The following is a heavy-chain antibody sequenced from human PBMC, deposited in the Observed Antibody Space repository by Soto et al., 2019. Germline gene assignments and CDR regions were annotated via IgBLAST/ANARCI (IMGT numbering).Heavy chain of an antibody. Sequence: GASVKVSCKAFGYIFTSYYIHWVRQAPGQGLEWMGWINPFDGSRMFAQSFQGRVTMTRDTSTSTVYMEVSSLRSEDTAVYYCSRVDPGETSPFDHWG. V-gene: IGHV1-46*03. CDR1: GYIFTSYY. CDR3: SRVDPGETSPFDH. J-gene: IGHJ4*01. D-gene: IGHD3-10*01. CDR2: INPFDGSR.